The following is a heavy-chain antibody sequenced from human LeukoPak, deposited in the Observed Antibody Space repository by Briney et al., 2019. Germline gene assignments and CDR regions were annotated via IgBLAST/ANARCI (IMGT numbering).Heavy chain of an antibody. CDR3: TRHGYSSGYDY. CDR1: GFTFSGSA. D-gene: IGHD6-19*01. J-gene: IGHJ4*02. V-gene: IGHV3-73*01. CDR2: IRSKANSYAT. Sequence: PGGSLRLSCAASGFTFSGSAMHWVRQASGKGLEWVGRIRSKANSYATAYAASVKGRFTIFRDDSKNTAYLQMNSLRTEDTAVYYCTRHGYSSGYDYWGQGTLVTVSS.